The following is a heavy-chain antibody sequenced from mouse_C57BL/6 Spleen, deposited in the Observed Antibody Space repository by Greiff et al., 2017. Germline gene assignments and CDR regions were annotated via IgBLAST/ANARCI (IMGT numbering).Heavy chain of an antibody. J-gene: IGHJ2*01. D-gene: IGHD1-1*01. Sequence: EVMLVESGGDLVKPGGSLKLSCAASGFTFSSSGMSWVRQTPDKRLEWVATISSGGSYTYYPDSVKGRFTISRDNAKNTLYLQMSSLKSEDTAMYYCARQGYYGSSYYFDYWGQGTTLTVSS. CDR3: ARQGYYGSSYYFDY. CDR1: GFTFSSSG. CDR2: ISSGGSYT. V-gene: IGHV5-6*01.